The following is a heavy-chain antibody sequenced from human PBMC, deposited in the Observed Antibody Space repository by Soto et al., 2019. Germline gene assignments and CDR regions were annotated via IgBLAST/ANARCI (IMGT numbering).Heavy chain of an antibody. CDR2: ISSSSSTI. CDR1: GFTFSSYS. CDR3: ARDDCSSTSCYGDYYYGMDV. J-gene: IGHJ6*02. D-gene: IGHD2-2*01. Sequence: GGSLRLSCAASGFTFSSYSMNWVRQAPGKGLEWVSYISSSSSTIYYADSVKGRFTISRDNAKNSLYLQMNSLRDEDTAVYYCARDDCSSTSCYGDYYYGMDVWGQGTTVTVSS. V-gene: IGHV3-48*02.